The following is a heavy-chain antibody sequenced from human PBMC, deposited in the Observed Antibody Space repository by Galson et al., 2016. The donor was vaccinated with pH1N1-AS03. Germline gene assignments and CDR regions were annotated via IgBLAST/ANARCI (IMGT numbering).Heavy chain of an antibody. J-gene: IGHJ4*02. CDR2: ISFDGTNK. CDR3: AKDSGTYDEPWYYFDL. V-gene: IGHV3-30*18. Sequence: SLRLSCAASGFTFSGYGMHWVRQAPGKGLEWVAVISFDGTNKYYVDSVKGRFTITRDNSKNSLYLQMNSLIAEDTAVYFCAKDSGTYDEPWYYFDLWGQGTLVTVSS. CDR1: GFTFSGYG. D-gene: IGHD3-10*01.